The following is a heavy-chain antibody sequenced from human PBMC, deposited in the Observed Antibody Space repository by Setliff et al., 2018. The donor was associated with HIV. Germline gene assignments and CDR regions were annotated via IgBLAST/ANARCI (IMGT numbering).Heavy chain of an antibody. D-gene: IGHD2-21*02. CDR3: ARAGAEVTSHFDW. J-gene: IGHJ4*02. V-gene: IGHV1-69*13. CDR1: GGTFSSYV. Sequence: ASVKVSCKASGGTFSSYVISWVRQAPGQGLEWMGGIIPIFGTANYAQKFQGRVTIAADESTSTAYMELRGLRSDDTAVYYCARAGAEVTSHFDWWGQGTLVTVSS. CDR2: IIPIFGTA.